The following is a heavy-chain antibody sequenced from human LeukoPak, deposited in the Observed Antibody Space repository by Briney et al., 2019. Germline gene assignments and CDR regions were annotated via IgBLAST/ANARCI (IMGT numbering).Heavy chain of an antibody. V-gene: IGHV1-2*02. J-gene: IGHJ4*02. D-gene: IGHD6-19*01. CDR1: AYTLIDYY. Sequence: GASVKVSCKTSAYTLIDYYMHWVRQAPGQGLEWIGWINPNSGDTNFAQKFQGRVTMTRDTSISTAYMELSRLKSDDTAVYYCARRISPVAEVSHFDYWGQGTLVTVSS. CDR2: INPNSGDT. CDR3: ARRISPVAEVSHFDY.